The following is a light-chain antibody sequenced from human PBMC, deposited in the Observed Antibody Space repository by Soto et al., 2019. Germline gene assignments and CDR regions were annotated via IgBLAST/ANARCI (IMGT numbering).Light chain of an antibody. CDR1: QSVSNNY. J-gene: IGKJ1*01. CDR2: GAS. CDR3: QQYGDSPT. Sequence: EIVMTQSPATLSVSAGERATLSCRSSQSVSNNYLAWYQQKPGQAPRLLIYGASNRATGIPDRFSGSGSGTDFTLTISSLQSEDLAVFYCQQYGDSPTFGQGTKVDIK. V-gene: IGKV3-20*01.